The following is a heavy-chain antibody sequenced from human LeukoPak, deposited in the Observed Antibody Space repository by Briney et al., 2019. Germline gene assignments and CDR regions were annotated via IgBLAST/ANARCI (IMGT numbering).Heavy chain of an antibody. Sequence: PGGSLRLSCAASGFTFSSYGMHWVRQAPGKGLEWVAVISYDGSNKYYADSVKGRFTISRDNSKNTLYLQMNSLRAEDTAVYYCAKDPSRAGRINWFDPWGQGTLVTVSS. J-gene: IGHJ5*02. CDR2: ISYDGSNK. CDR3: AKDPSRAGRINWFDP. CDR1: GFTFSSYG. D-gene: IGHD3-10*01. V-gene: IGHV3-30*18.